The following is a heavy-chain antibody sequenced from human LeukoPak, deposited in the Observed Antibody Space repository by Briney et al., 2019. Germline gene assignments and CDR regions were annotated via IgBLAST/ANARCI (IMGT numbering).Heavy chain of an antibody. CDR1: GFIFNNYA. D-gene: IGHD3-10*01. Sequence: GGSLRLSCAASGFIFNNYAMSWVRQAPGKGLEWVSSISGTGVTTYYADSVKGLFAISRDNSKNTLYLQMTSLRAEDTAVYYCAKDQRFGDLDDYRGQGTLVTVSS. V-gene: IGHV3-23*01. CDR2: ISGTGVTT. J-gene: IGHJ4*02. CDR3: AKDQRFGDLDDY.